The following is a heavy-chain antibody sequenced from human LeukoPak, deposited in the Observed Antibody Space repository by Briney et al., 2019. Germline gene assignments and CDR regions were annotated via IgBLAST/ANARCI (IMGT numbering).Heavy chain of an antibody. D-gene: IGHD3-22*01. CDR1: GYTFTGYY. V-gene: IGHV1-2*02. J-gene: IGHJ4*02. CDR2: IDPNSGGT. CDR3: ARGLPTYYYDSSGYSGY. Sequence: ASVKVSCKASGYTFTGYYMHWVRQAPGQGLEWMGWIDPNSGGTNYAQKFQGRVTMTRDTSISTAYMELSRLRSDDTAVYYCARGLPTYYYDSSGYSGYWGQGTLVTVSS.